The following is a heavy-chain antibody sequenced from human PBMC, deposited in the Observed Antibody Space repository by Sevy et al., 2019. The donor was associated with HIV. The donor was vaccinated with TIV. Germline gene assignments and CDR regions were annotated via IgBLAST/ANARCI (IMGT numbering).Heavy chain of an antibody. V-gene: IGHV3-15*07. CDR3: STLWFGESTGSLITDY. CDR1: GFTFSNAW. CDR2: IKSKCDGGTR. J-gene: IGHJ4*02. Sequence: GGSLRLSCAASGFTFSNAWMNRVRQAPGKGLEWVGRIKSKCDGGTREYAEPVKGKFTISRDDSKNTLYLQMNSLKIEDTAVYYGSTLWFGESTGSLITDYWGQGTLVTVSS. D-gene: IGHD3-10*01.